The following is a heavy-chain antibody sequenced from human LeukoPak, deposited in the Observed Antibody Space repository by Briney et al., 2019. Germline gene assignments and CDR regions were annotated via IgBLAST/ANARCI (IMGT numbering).Heavy chain of an antibody. Sequence: PGGSLRLSCAASGFIFSSYGMHWVRQAPGKGLEWVAFIRYDGRNKYYADSVKGRLTISRDNSKNKLYLQMNSLRGEDTAVYYCAKDSLRERIVGSTTRGVNDYWGQGTLVTVSS. J-gene: IGHJ4*02. CDR1: GFIFSSYG. CDR2: IRYDGRNK. V-gene: IGHV3-30*02. CDR3: AKDSLRERIVGSTTRGVNDY. D-gene: IGHD1-26*01.